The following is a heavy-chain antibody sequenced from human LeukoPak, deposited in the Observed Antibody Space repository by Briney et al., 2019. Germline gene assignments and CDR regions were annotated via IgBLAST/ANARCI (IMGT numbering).Heavy chain of an antibody. Sequence: QSGVSLRLSCAASGFTGNWMQWVRQAPGKGLVWVSHINDAGSDTKYADSVKGRFTISRDNAKNTLYLQMNSLRAENTAMYYCVREYYGQLYWGQGTRVTVYS. CDR2: INDAGSDT. D-gene: IGHD3-10*01. CDR1: GFTGNW. J-gene: IGHJ4*02. CDR3: VREYYGQLY. V-gene: IGHV3-74*01.